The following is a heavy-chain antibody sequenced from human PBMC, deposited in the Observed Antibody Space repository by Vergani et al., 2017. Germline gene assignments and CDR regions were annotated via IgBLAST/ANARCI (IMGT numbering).Heavy chain of an antibody. CDR2: IYYSGNT. V-gene: IGHV4-30-2*05. D-gene: IGHD6-13*01. CDR1: GGSISSGGYS. CDR3: ARENGIAAAVDY. J-gene: IGHJ4*02. Sequence: QLQLQESGSGLVKPSQTLSLTCAVSGGSISSGGYSWSWIRQPPGKGLEWIGYIYYSGNTYYNPSLKSRLTISVDTSKNQFSLKLSSVTAADTAVYYCARENGIAAAVDYWGQGTLVTVSS.